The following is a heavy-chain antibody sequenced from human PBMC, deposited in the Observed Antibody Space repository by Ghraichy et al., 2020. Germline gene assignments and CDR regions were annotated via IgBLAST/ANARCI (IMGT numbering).Heavy chain of an antibody. Sequence: SETLSLTCTVSGGSISSGSYYWSWIRQPAGKGLEWIGRIYTSGSTNYNPSLKSRVTISVDTSKNQFSLKLSSVTAADTAVYYCASLRGYNWFDPWGQGTLVTVSS. V-gene: IGHV4-61*02. D-gene: IGHD3-10*01. J-gene: IGHJ5*02. CDR3: ASLRGYNWFDP. CDR1: GGSISSGSYY. CDR2: IYTSGST.